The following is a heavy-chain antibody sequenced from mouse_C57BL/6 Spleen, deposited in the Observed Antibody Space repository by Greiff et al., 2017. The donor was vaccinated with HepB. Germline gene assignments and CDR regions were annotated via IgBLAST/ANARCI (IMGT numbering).Heavy chain of an antibody. Sequence: EVQLQQSGPELVKPGASVKMSCKASGYTFTDYYMNWVKQSHGKSLEWIGDINPNNGGTSYNQKFKGKATLTVDKSSSTAYMELRSLTSEDSAVYYCAIYDYDGGFAYWGQGTLVTVSA. CDR3: AIYDYDGGFAY. CDR2: INPNNGGT. V-gene: IGHV1-26*01. J-gene: IGHJ3*01. D-gene: IGHD2-4*01. CDR1: GYTFTDYY.